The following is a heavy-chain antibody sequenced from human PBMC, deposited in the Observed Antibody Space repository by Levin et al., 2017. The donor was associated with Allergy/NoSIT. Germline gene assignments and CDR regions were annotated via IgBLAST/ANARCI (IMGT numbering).Heavy chain of an antibody. CDR2: IWYDGSNK. CDR3: ASDYGGPNRFDY. D-gene: IGHD4-23*01. V-gene: IGHV3-33*01. CDR1: GFTFSSYG. Sequence: SCAASGFTFSSYGMHWVRQAPGKGLDWVAVIWYDGSNKYYADSVKGRFTISRDNSKNTLYLQMNSLRAEDTAVYYCASDYGGPNRFDYWGQGTLVTVSS. J-gene: IGHJ4*02.